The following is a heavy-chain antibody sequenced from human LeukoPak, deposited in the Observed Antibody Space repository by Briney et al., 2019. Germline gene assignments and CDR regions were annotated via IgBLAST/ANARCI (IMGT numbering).Heavy chain of an antibody. D-gene: IGHD6-19*01. CDR2: ISSSGSTI. Sequence: GGSLRLSCAASGFTFSSYEMNWVRQAPGKGLEWVSYISSSGSTIYYADSVKGRFTISRDNAKNSLYLQMNSLRAEYTAVYYCAAIKEIAVAGSYYFDYWGQGTLVTVSS. V-gene: IGHV3-48*03. CDR1: GFTFSSYE. CDR3: AAIKEIAVAGSYYFDY. J-gene: IGHJ4*02.